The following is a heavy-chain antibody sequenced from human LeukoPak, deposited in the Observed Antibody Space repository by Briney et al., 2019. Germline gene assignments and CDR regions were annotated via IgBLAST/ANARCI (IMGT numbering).Heavy chain of an antibody. CDR2: ISYDGSNK. Sequence: PGGSLRLSCAASGFTFGSYTMHWVRQAPGKGLEWVAVISYDGSNKYYADSVKGRFTISRDNSKNTLYLQMNSLRAEDTAVYYCAKAGLTYYFDYWGQGTLVTVSS. J-gene: IGHJ4*02. CDR1: GFTFGSYT. CDR3: AKAGLTYYFDY. D-gene: IGHD3/OR15-3a*01. V-gene: IGHV3-30*04.